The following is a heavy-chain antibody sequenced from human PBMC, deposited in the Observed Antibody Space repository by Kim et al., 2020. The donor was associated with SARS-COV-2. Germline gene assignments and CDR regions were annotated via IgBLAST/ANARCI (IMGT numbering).Heavy chain of an antibody. CDR1: GFSFNFAW. V-gene: IGHV3-15*04. CDR3: TTWLILPGYITEDY. CDR2: IGANADGGKT. Sequence: GGSLRLSCAASGFSFNFAWMNWVRQAPGKGLEWVGRIGANADGGKTDYAGPVKGRFTISRDDSEKMLYLEMNSLKTEDTAVYYCTTWLILPGYITEDYWGQGTLVTVSS. J-gene: IGHJ4*02. D-gene: IGHD3-9*01.